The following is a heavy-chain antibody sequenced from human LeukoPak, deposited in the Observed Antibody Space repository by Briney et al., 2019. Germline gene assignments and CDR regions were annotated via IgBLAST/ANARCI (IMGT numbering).Heavy chain of an antibody. CDR2: INWNGGST. CDR1: GFTFDDYG. Sequence: GGSLRLSCAASGFTFDDYGMSWVRQAPGKGLEWVSGINWNGGSTGYADSVKGRFTISRDNAKNSLYLQMKSLRAEDTALYYCARVVGSSWYYYYYYMDVWGKGTTVTVSS. J-gene: IGHJ6*03. D-gene: IGHD6-13*01. V-gene: IGHV3-20*04. CDR3: ARVVGSSWYYYYYYMDV.